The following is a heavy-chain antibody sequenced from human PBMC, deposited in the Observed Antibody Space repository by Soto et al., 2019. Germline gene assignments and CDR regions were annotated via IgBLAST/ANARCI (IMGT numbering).Heavy chain of an antibody. CDR3: RSSSRYSTDV. V-gene: IGHV4-39*01. CDR2: IYGTGNT. CDR1: GGSISSSFY. D-gene: IGHD6-19*01. Sequence: QLQLQESGPGLVKPSETLSLSCTVSGGSISSSFYWRWIRQPPGKGLEWIGSIYGTGNTYYNPSLKGRVTISADTSKNQFFLNLISVTAADTAVYYCRSSSRYSTDVWGQGATVTVSS. J-gene: IGHJ6*02.